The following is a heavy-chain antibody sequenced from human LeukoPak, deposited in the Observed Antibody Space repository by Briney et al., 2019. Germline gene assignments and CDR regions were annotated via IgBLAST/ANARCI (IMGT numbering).Heavy chain of an antibody. J-gene: IGHJ4*02. CDR2: INPSGGST. CDR3: ARDDRSGYRPFY. CDR1: GYTFTSYY. V-gene: IGHV1-46*03. Sequence: ASVKVSCKASGYTFTSYYMHWVRQAPGQGLEWMGIINPSGGSTSYAQKFQGRVTMTRNTSTSTVYMELSSLRSEDTAVYYCARDDRSGYRPFYWGQGTLVTVSS. D-gene: IGHD3-22*01.